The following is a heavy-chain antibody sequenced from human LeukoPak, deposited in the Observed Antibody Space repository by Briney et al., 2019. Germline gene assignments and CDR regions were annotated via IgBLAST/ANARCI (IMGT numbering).Heavy chain of an antibody. CDR2: ISDSGGRT. CDR3: AKRIHYGGPFEY. Sequence: GGSLSLSCATSGFTFSSYAMSWVRPAPGKGLEWVSTISDSGGRTYYADSVKGRFTISRDNPKNTLYLQMSSLRAEDTAVYYCAKRIHYGGPFEYWGQGTLVTVSS. CDR1: GFTFSSYA. V-gene: IGHV3-23*01. J-gene: IGHJ4*02. D-gene: IGHD4-23*01.